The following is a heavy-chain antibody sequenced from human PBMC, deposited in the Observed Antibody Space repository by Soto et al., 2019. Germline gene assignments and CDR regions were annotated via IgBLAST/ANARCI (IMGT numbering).Heavy chain of an antibody. J-gene: IGHJ5*02. Sequence: GWSLRLSCASSVFTFISYAMHWVRQAPGKGLEWVAVISYDGSNKYYADSVKGRFTISRDNSKNTLYLQMNSLRAEDTAVYYCARGGYYDILTGYYKEPLNWFDPWGQGTLVTVSS. CDR3: ARGGYYDILTGYYKEPLNWFDP. CDR2: ISYDGSNK. CDR1: VFTFISYA. D-gene: IGHD3-9*01. V-gene: IGHV3-30-3*01.